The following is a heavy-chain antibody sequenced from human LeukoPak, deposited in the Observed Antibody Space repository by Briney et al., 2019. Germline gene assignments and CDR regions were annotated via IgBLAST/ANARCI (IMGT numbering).Heavy chain of an antibody. J-gene: IGHJ4*02. D-gene: IGHD3-3*01. Sequence: ASVTVSCKASGYTFTGYYMHWVRQAAGQGLEWMGWINPNSGGTKYAQKFQGRVTMTRDTSISTAYMELSRLRSDDTAIYYCARGGLRFLEWLRDWGQGALVTVSS. V-gene: IGHV1-2*02. CDR1: GYTFTGYY. CDR3: ARGGLRFLEWLRD. CDR2: INPNSGGT.